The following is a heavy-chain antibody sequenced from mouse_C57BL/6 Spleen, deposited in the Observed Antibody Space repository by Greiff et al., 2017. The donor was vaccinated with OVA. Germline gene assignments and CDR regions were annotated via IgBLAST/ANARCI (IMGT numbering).Heavy chain of an antibody. Sequence: QVQLQQPGTDLVKPGASVKLSCKASGYTFTSYWMHWVKQRPGQGLEWIGNINPSNGGTNYTEKLKSQATLTVDKAAITAYRQLSSLTSEDSAVYYCASSNYYGSSYDYWGQGTTLTGSA. CDR2: INPSNGGT. CDR3: ASSNYYGSSYDY. CDR1: GYTFTSYW. J-gene: IGHJ2*01. D-gene: IGHD1-1*01. V-gene: IGHV1-53*01.